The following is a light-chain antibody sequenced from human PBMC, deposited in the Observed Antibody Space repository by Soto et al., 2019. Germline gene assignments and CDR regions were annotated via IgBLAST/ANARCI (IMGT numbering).Light chain of an antibody. Sequence: QSVLTQPASVSGSPGQSITISCTGTSSDVGGYNYVSWYQQHPGKATKLMIYDVSNRPSGVSNRFSGSKSGNTASLTISEFQAEDEADYYCSSYTSSSTLIVFGTGTKVTVL. CDR1: SSDVGGYNY. J-gene: IGLJ1*01. CDR3: SSYTSSSTLIV. CDR2: DVS. V-gene: IGLV2-14*01.